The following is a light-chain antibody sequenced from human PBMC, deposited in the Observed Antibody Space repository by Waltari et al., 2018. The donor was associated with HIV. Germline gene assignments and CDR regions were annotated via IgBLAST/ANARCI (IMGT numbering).Light chain of an antibody. CDR3: AAWDNKLSGAV. J-gene: IGLJ2*01. CDR1: TSNIGANS. CDR2: DKR. Sequence: QSVLTQPPSVSAAAGQKVTISCSGSTSNIGANSVAWYQQLPGTAPKLLIYDKRNRFPGMSDRFSGSQSGTSATLGISELQTGDEADYYWAAWDNKLSGAVFGGGTKLTVL. V-gene: IGLV1-51*01.